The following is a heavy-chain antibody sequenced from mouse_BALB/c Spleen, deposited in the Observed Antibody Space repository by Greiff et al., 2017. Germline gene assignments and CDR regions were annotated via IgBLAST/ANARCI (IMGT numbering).Heavy chain of an antibody. V-gene: IGHV1-26*01. J-gene: IGHJ4*01. CDR2: INPYNGAT. D-gene: IGHD2-14*01. CDR1: GYSFTGYY. CDR3: ARWYGYAMDY. Sequence: EVQLQQSGPELVKPGASVKISCKASGYSFTGYYMHWVKQSHVKSLEWIGRINPYNGATSYNQNFKDKASLTVDKSSSTAYMELHSLTSEDSAVYYCARWYGYAMDYWGQGTSVTVSS.